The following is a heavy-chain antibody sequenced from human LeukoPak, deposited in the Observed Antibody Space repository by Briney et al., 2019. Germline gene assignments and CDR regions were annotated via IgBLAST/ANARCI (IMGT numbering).Heavy chain of an antibody. CDR3: ARSILTGYSENYGLDY. V-gene: IGHV3-9*01. D-gene: IGHD3-9*01. CDR1: GFTFSSYW. Sequence: GGSLRLSCAASGFTFSSYWMSWVRQAPGKGLEWASGISWNSGSIGYADSVKGRFTISRDNAKNSLYLQMNSLRAEDTALYYCARSILTGYSENYGLDYWGQGTLVTVSS. J-gene: IGHJ4*02. CDR2: ISWNSGSI.